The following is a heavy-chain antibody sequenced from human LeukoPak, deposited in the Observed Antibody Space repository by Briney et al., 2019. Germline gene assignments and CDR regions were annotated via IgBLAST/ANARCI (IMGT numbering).Heavy chain of an antibody. J-gene: IGHJ4*02. Sequence: GASLRLPCAASGFTFSNYAMSWVRQAPGKGLEWVSAITGSGGNTYYADPVKGRFTISRDNSKNTLYLQMNSLRAEDTAVYYCAKWGDYDVLTGYYVSDYWGQGTLVTVSS. CDR3: AKWGDYDVLTGYYVSDY. CDR1: GFTFSNYA. V-gene: IGHV3-23*01. CDR2: ITGSGGNT. D-gene: IGHD3-9*01.